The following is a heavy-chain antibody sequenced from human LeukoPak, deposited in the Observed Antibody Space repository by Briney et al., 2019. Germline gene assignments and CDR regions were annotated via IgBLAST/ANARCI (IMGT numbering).Heavy chain of an antibody. J-gene: IGHJ5*02. CDR1: GGSISSYY. D-gene: IGHD2-15*01. CDR2: IYYSGST. V-gene: IGHV4-59*05. CDR3: ASTKIVGYCSGGSCLRNWFDP. Sequence: SSETLSLTCTVSGGSISSYYWSWIRQPPGKGLEWIGSIYYSGSTYYNPSLKSRVTISVDTSKNQFSLKLSSVTAADTAVYYCASTKIVGYCSGGSCLRNWFDPWGQGTLVTVSS.